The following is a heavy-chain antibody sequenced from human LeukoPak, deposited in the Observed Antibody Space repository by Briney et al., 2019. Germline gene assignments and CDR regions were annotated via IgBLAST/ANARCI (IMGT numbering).Heavy chain of an antibody. V-gene: IGHV5-51*01. CDR1: GYSFTTYW. CDR2: MDPSDSDT. D-gene: IGHD3-10*01. J-gene: IGHJ4*02. CDR3: ARADRGVHDY. Sequence: GEPLKISCKGSGYSFTTYWIGWVRQMPGKGLEWMGLMDPSDSDTRYSPSLQGQVTISADKSISTAYLQWSSLKASDTAMHYCARADRGVHDYWGQGTLVTVSA.